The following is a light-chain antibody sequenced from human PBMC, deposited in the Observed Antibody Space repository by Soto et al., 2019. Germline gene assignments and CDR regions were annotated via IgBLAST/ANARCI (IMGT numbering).Light chain of an antibody. CDR2: DVN. J-gene: IGLJ2*01. V-gene: IGLV2-14*03. CDR3: TSLTTSTTMR. Sequence: QSVLTQPASVSGSPGQSITISCTGTSSDIGAYNFVSWYQQHPGKAPKLMLYDVNIRPSGVSNRFSGSKSGNTASLTISGLQAEDEADYYCTSLTTSTTMRFGGGTKVTVL. CDR1: SSDIGAYNF.